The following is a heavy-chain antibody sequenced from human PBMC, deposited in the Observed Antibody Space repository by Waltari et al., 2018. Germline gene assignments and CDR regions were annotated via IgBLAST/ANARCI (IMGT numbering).Heavy chain of an antibody. CDR1: GGTFSSYA. CDR3: ARQGYDILTGYPNWFDP. CDR2: IYPRDSIA. D-gene: IGHD3-9*01. V-gene: IGHV5-51*01. Sequence: VQLVQSGAEVQQPGSSVKVSCKASGGTFSSYAISWGRQMPGKGLEWMGIIYPRDSIARYSPSFQGQVTISVDKSVSTAYLQWSSLKASDTAIYFCARQGYDILTGYPNWFDPWGQGTLVIVSS. J-gene: IGHJ5*02.